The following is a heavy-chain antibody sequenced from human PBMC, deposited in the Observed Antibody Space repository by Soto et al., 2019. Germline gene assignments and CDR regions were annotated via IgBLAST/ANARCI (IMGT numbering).Heavy chain of an antibody. Sequence: GAPGKVARKASGYNFTSYDINWVRQATGQGLEWMGWMNPNSGNTGYAQKFQGRVTMTRNTSISTAYMELSSLRSEDTAVYYCPAEVGLDLHDWGQGTTVTVSS. D-gene: IGHD1-1*01. CDR3: PAEVGLDLHD. V-gene: IGHV1-8*01. CDR1: GYNFTSYD. CDR2: MNPNSGNT. J-gene: IGHJ6*02.